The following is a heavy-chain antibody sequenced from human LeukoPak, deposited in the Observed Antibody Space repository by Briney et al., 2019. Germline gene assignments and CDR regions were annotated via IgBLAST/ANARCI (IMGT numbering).Heavy chain of an antibody. Sequence: GGSLRLSCAASGFTFSSYWMSWVRQAPGKGLEWVANIKQDGSEKYCVDSVKGRFTISRDNAKNSLYLQMNSLRAEDTAVYYCARDPSSSSAFLDYWGQGTLVTVSS. V-gene: IGHV3-7*01. D-gene: IGHD6-6*01. CDR2: IKQDGSEK. J-gene: IGHJ4*02. CDR3: ARDPSSSSAFLDY. CDR1: GFTFSSYW.